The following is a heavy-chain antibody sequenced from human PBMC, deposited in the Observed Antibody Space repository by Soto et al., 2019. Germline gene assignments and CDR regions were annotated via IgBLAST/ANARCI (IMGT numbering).Heavy chain of an antibody. V-gene: IGHV1-18*04. J-gene: IGHJ1*01. CDR3: ARGRVPVAVFRAEYFQH. Sequence: ASVKVSCKASGYTFTSYGISWVRQAPGQGLEWMGWISAYNGDTNYAQKLQGRVTMTTDTSTSTAYMELRSLRSDDTAVYYCARGRVPVAVFRAEYFQHWGQGTLVTVSS. D-gene: IGHD3-10*01. CDR2: ISAYNGDT. CDR1: GYTFTSYG.